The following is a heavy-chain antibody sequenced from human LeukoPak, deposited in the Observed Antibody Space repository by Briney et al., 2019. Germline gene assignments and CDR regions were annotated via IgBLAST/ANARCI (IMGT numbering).Heavy chain of an antibody. V-gene: IGHV3-48*03. Sequence: GGSLRLSCAASGFTFSSYEMNWVRQAPGKGREWVSYISGSGTTIYYADSVKGRFTISRDNAKNSLYLQMNSLRAEDTAVYYCARGGYCSSSICYSLNAFDIWGQGTMFTVSS. CDR3: ARGGYCSSSICYSLNAFDI. CDR1: GFTFSSYE. J-gene: IGHJ3*02. CDR2: ISGSGTTI. D-gene: IGHD2-2*01.